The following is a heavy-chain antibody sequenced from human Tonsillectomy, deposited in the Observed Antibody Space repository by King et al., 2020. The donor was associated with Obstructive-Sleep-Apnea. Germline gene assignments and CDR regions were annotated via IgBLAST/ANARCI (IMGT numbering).Heavy chain of an antibody. V-gene: IGHV3-23*04. D-gene: IGHD4-23*01. CDR1: GFTSSSYA. CDR3: AKTAWKIDYGGNGGGYWYFDL. CDR2: ISGSGGST. Sequence: VQLVESGGGLVQPGGSLRLSCAASGFTSSSYAMSWVRQAPGKGLEWVSAISGSGGSTYYVDSVKGRFTISGDNSKNTLYLQMDSLRAEDTAVYYCAKTAWKIDYGGNGGGYWYFDLWGRGTLVTVSS. J-gene: IGHJ2*01.